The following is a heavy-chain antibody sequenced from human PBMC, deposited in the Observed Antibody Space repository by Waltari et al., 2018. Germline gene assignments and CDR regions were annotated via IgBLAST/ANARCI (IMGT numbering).Heavy chain of an antibody. CDR2: INPLSGAT. CDR3: AGAVTHRLRYLDV. V-gene: IGHV1-69*01. J-gene: IGHJ6*03. CDR1: GGTFKGYS. D-gene: IGHD5-18*01. Sequence: QVQFVQSGAEVKKPGSSVKVSCKASGGTFKGYSITWVRQAPGQGLEWVGGINPLSGATDFAQKFQGRVSLTADESTSTASMDLRSLRSEDTAVYYCAGAVTHRLRYLDVWGTGTMVTVSS.